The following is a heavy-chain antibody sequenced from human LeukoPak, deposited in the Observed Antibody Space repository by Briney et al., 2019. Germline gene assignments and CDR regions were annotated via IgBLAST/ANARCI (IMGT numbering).Heavy chain of an antibody. D-gene: IGHD3-10*01. Sequence: TGGSLRLSCAASGFTFSSYGMHWVRQAPGKGLEWVAFIRYDGSNKYYADSVKGRFTISRDNSKNTLYLQMNSLRAEDTAVYYCVRGAGSYFDYWGQGTLVTVSS. CDR1: GFTFSSYG. CDR3: VRGAGSYFDY. J-gene: IGHJ4*02. CDR2: IRYDGSNK. V-gene: IGHV3-30*02.